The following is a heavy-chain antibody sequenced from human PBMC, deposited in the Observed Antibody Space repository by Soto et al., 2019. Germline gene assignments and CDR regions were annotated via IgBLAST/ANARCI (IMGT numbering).Heavy chain of an antibody. V-gene: IGHV3-23*01. CDR3: ANNLYDILTGYYPTDFDY. CDR1: GFTFSSYS. Sequence: GGSLRLSCAASGFTFSSYSMSWVRQAPGKGLEWVSAISGSGGSTYYADSVKGRFTISRDNSKNTLYLQMNSLRAEDTAVYYCANNLYDILTGYYPTDFDYWGQGTLVTVSS. J-gene: IGHJ4*02. CDR2: ISGSGGST. D-gene: IGHD3-9*01.